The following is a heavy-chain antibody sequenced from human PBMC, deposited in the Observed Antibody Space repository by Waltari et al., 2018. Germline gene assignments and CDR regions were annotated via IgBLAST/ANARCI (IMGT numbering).Heavy chain of an antibody. CDR1: GFLFCRYW. CDR3: ARVATKTYSSPVPGRPYYYGMDV. J-gene: IGHJ6*02. D-gene: IGHD3-22*01. V-gene: IGHV3-74*01. Sequence: EEQLVESGGGFAQPGESLRLSCAASGFLFCRYWLGWVTTPPRKGLVCVSRMSSDGSTITYADSVNGRFTISRDNAKNTLYVQMNRLRAEDTAVYYCARVATKTYSSPVPGRPYYYGMDVWGQGTTVTVSS. CDR2: MSSDGSTI.